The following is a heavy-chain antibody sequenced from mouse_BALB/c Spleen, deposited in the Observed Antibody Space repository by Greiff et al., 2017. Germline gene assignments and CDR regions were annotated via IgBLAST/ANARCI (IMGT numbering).Heavy chain of an antibody. Sequence: VQLKESGAELVRPGALVKLSCKASGFNIKDYYMHWVKQRPEQGLEWIGWIDPENGNTIYDPKFQGKASITADTSSNTAYLQLSSLTSEDTAVYYCARDMITTGDFDYWGQGTTLTVSS. CDR3: ARDMITTGDFDY. V-gene: IGHV14-1*02. CDR1: GFNIKDYY. CDR2: IDPENGNT. J-gene: IGHJ2*01. D-gene: IGHD2-4*01.